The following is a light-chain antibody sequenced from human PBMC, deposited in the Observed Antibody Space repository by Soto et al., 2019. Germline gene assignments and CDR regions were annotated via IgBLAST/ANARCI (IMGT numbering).Light chain of an antibody. J-gene: IGKJ2*01. CDR2: AAS. CDR1: QSVTANY. CDR3: QQYGSSPAYT. V-gene: IGKV3-20*01. Sequence: EIVLTQSPGTLSLSPGERAILSCRASQSVTANYLAWYQHKPGQAPRLLIYAASTRATGIPDRFSGSGSGTDFTLTISRLEPEHFAVYYCQQYGSSPAYTFGQGTKLEIK.